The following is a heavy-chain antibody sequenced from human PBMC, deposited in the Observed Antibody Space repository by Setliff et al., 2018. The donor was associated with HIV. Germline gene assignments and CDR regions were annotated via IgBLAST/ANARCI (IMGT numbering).Heavy chain of an antibody. D-gene: IGHD3-3*01. CDR1: GGSISSYY. J-gene: IGHJ6*03. CDR2: VYTSGST. V-gene: IGHV4-4*08. Sequence: SETLSLTCTVSGGSISSYYWSWIRQPPGKGLEWIGHVYTSGSTNYNPSLKSRVTMSVGTSKNQFSLKLSSVTAADTAVYYCARCYYNFWSGYPLDYMDVWGKGTTVTVSS. CDR3: ARCYYNFWSGYPLDYMDV.